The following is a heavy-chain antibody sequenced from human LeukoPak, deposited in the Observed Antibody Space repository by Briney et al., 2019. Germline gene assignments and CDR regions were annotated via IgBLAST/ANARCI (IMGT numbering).Heavy chain of an antibody. CDR2: ISYDGSKE. Sequence: GGSLRLSCAASGFTFSSYGMHWVRQALGMGPEWVAAISYDGSKEYYADSVKGRFSISRDNSKNTLYLQMNSLRAEDTAVFYCAKGKALLEYYFDYWGQGTLVTVSS. V-gene: IGHV3-30*18. CDR3: AKGKALLEYYFDY. CDR1: GFTFSSYG. D-gene: IGHD2-15*01. J-gene: IGHJ4*02.